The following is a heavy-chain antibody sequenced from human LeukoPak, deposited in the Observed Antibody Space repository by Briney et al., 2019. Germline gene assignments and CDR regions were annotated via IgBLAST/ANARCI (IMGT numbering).Heavy chain of an antibody. CDR1: GFTFSSYG. V-gene: IGHV3-33*01. CDR2: IWYDGSNK. Sequence: TGGSLRLSCAASGFTFSSYGMHWVRQAPGKGLEWVAVIWYDGSNKYYADSVKGRFTISRDNSKNTLYLQMNSLRAEDTAVYYCARVYYGDYGALDYWGQGTLVTVSS. J-gene: IGHJ4*02. CDR3: ARVYYGDYGALDY. D-gene: IGHD4-17*01.